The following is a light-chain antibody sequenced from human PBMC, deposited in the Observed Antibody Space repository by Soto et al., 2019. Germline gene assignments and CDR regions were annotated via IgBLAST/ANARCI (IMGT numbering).Light chain of an antibody. J-gene: IGKJ2*01. CDR1: QSVSSN. CDR2: DAS. Sequence: EIVMTQSPATLSVSPGETATLSCRASQSVSSNLAWYQQTPGQAPRLLIYDASTRATCIPARFSGSGSGTEFTLTISSLQSEDFAVYYCQQYNNWPMYTFGQGTKLEIK. CDR3: QQYNNWPMYT. V-gene: IGKV3-15*01.